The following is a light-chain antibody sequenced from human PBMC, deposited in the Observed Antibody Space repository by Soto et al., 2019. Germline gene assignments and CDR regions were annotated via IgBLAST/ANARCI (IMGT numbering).Light chain of an antibody. CDR3: QQYNTYSSLT. CDR2: KAS. J-gene: IGKJ4*01. Sequence: DIQMTQSPSYLSASVGDRVTITCRASQSISSWLAWYQQKPGKAPKLLIYKASSLDSGVPSRFSGSGYGTEFTLTISSLQPDDFATYYCQQYNTYSSLTFGGGTKVDIK. CDR1: QSISSW. V-gene: IGKV1-5*03.